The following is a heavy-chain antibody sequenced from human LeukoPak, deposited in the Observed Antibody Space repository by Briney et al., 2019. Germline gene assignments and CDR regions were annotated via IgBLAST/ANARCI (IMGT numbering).Heavy chain of an antibody. CDR3: ARATVDYYYYYYMDV. D-gene: IGHD4-17*01. J-gene: IGHJ6*03. V-gene: IGHV1-69*13. CDR1: GGTFSSYA. Sequence: GASVKVSCKASGGTFSSYAISWVRRAPGQGLEWMGGIIPIFGTANYAQKFQGRVTITADESTSTAYMELSSLRSEDTAVYYCARATVDYYYYYYMDVWGKGTTVTISS. CDR2: IIPIFGTA.